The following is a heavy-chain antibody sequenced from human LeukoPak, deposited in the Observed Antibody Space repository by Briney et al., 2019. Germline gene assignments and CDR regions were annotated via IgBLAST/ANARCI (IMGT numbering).Heavy chain of an antibody. CDR1: GYSISSGYY. V-gene: IGHV4-4*07. D-gene: IGHD6-13*01. CDR2: IYTSGST. CDR3: ARGRSSSWYDSSWFDP. J-gene: IGHJ5*02. Sequence: SETLSLTCTVSGYSISSGYYWSWIRQPAGKGLEWIGRIYTSGSTNYNPSLKSRVTMSVDTSKNQFSLKLSSVTAADTAVYYCARGRSSSWYDSSWFDPWGQGTLVTVSS.